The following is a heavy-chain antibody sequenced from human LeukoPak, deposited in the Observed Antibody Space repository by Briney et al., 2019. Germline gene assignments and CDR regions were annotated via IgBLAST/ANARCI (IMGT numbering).Heavy chain of an antibody. V-gene: IGHV3-49*04. Sequence: GGSLRLSCTASGFVFGDYAMSWVRQAPGKGPEWVGLIRGKAYGETTEYAASVKGKFTISRDDSRSIAYLQMNNLKSEDTAIYYCTRESGSRWYTTNWFDPWGQGTLVTVSS. CDR3: TRESGSRWYTTNWFDP. CDR1: GFVFGDYA. J-gene: IGHJ5*02. CDR2: IRGKAYGETT. D-gene: IGHD6-13*01.